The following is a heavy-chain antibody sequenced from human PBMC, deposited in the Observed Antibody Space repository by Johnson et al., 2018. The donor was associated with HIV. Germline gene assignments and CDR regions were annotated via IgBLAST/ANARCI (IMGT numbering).Heavy chain of an antibody. CDR3: AREMAWEDAFDI. J-gene: IGHJ3*02. D-gene: IGHD5-24*01. CDR1: GFTFSDYY. CDR2: ISSSGTAK. V-gene: IGHV3-11*04. Sequence: QVQLVESGGGLVKPGGSLRLYCAASGFTFSDYYMNWVRQAPGKGLEWLSYISSSGTAKYYADSVKGRFTISRDNAKNSLYLQMNSLRAEDTAVFYCAREMAWEDAFDIWGQGTMVTVSS.